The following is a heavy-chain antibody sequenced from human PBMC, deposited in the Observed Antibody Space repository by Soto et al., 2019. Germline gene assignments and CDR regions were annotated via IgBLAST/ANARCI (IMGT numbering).Heavy chain of an antibody. V-gene: IGHV4-59*08. J-gene: IGHJ2*01. CDR3: ARFNWYFDL. CDR1: GGSISSYY. Sequence: SETLSLTCTVSGGSISSYYWSWIRQPPGKGLEWIGYIYYSGSTNYNPSLKSRVTISVDTSKNQFSLKLSSVTAADTAVYYYARFNWYFDLWGRGTLVTVSS. CDR2: IYYSGST.